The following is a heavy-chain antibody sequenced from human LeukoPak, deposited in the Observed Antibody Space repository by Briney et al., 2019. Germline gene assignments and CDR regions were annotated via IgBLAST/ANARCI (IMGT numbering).Heavy chain of an antibody. CDR1: GFTFSTYG. Sequence: PGGSLRLSCAASGFTFSTYGTHWVRQAPGKGLEWVAFIANDGKTTYYADSVKGRFTISRDNAKKSLYLQMNSLRAEDTAVYYCARAVYCSGGGCFWYFDPWGQGTLVIVSS. CDR2: IANDGKTT. CDR3: ARAVYCSGGGCFWYFDP. V-gene: IGHV3-30*03. D-gene: IGHD2-15*01. J-gene: IGHJ5*02.